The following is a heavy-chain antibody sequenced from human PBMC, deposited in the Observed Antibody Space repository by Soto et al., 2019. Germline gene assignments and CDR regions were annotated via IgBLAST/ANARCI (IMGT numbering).Heavy chain of an antibody. CDR2: IFSNDEK. V-gene: IGHV2-26*01. J-gene: IGHJ3*02. CDR3: ARIMGSYSGVAFDI. CDR1: GFSLSNARMG. Sequence: ESGPTLVNHTETLTLTCTVSGFSLSNARMGVSWIRQPPGKALEWLAHIFSNDEKSYSTSLKSRLTISKDTTKSQVVLTMTNMDPVDTATYYCARIMGSYSGVAFDIWGQGTMVTVSS. D-gene: IGHD1-26*01.